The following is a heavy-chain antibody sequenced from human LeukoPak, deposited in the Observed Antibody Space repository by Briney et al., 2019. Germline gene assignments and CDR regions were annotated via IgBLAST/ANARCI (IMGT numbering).Heavy chain of an antibody. D-gene: IGHD3-3*01. J-gene: IGHJ3*02. CDR3: ARGQVLRFLEWLKADAFDI. Sequence: GGSLRLSCAASGFTFSSYAMHWVRQAPGKGLEYVSAISSNGGSTYYANSVKGRFTTSRDNSKNTLYLQMGSLRAEDMAVYYCARGQVLRFLEWLKADAFDIWGQGTMVTVSS. CDR1: GFTFSSYA. CDR2: ISSNGGST. V-gene: IGHV3-64*01.